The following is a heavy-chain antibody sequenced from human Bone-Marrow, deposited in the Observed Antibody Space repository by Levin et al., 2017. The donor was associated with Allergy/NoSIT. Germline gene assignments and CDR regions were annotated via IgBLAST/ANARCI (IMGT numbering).Heavy chain of an antibody. CDR1: GFSFTTYA. V-gene: IGHV3-23*01. CDR2: ISGGGDNT. Sequence: GGSLRLSCATSGFSFTTYAMGWVRQAPGKGLEWVSDISGGGDNTYYADSVKGRFTISRDDSKNTVYLEMNSLRAEDTAVYYCARDRTTTTYGLFDFWGQGTMVTVSS. D-gene: IGHD4-11*01. J-gene: IGHJ3*01. CDR3: ARDRTTTTYGLFDF.